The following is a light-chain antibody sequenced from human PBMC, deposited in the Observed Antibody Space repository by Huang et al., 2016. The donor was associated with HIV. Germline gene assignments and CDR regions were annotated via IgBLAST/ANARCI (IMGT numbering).Light chain of an antibody. CDR3: LQHNSYPLT. CDR1: QGIGNH. J-gene: IGKJ4*01. Sequence: DIQMTQSPSAMSASVGDRVTITCRASQGIGNHLAWFQKKPGKVPKRLIYGASSLQSGVPSRFSGSGSGTEFTLTISSLQPEDFATYYCLQHNSYPLTFGGGTKVEIK. V-gene: IGKV1-17*03. CDR2: GAS.